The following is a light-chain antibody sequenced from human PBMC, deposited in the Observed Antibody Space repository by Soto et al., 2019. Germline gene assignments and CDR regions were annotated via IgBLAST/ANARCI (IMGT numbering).Light chain of an antibody. CDR1: QSVSSN. CDR2: GAS. Sequence: EIVLTQSPGTLSLSPGERATLSCRASQSVSSNLAWYQQKPGRAPRRLIFGASTRATGIPARFSGSGSGTEFSLTITSLQSEDFALYYCQQYNNRPPWTFGQGTKVDIK. J-gene: IGKJ1*01. V-gene: IGKV3-15*01. CDR3: QQYNNRPPWT.